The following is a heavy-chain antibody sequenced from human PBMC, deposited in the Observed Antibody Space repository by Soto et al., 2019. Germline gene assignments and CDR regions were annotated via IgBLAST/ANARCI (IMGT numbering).Heavy chain of an antibody. CDR1: GGSISSGGYY. J-gene: IGHJ4*02. D-gene: IGHD1-26*01. CDR2: IYYSGST. V-gene: IGHV4-31*03. CDR3: AREGGIVGATAADY. Sequence: QVQLQESGPGLVKPSQTLSLTCTVSGGSISSGGYYWSWIRQHPGKGLECIGYIYYSGSTYYNPSLKSRVTIAVDTSKNLFSLKLSSVTAADTAVYYCAREGGIVGATAADYWGQGTLVTVSS.